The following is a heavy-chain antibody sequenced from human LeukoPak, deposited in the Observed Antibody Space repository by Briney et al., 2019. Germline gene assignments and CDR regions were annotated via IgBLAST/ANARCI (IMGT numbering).Heavy chain of an antibody. V-gene: IGHV3-30*18. CDR3: AKQQYYDILTRHDYYYGLDV. Sequence: GGSLRLSCAASGFTFSSYVMHWVRQAPGKGLEGVAFISYDASNKYYADAAKGRCTISRDNAKNTLYLQMNSLRAEDTAVYYCAKQQYYDILTRHDYYYGLDVWGKGTTVNVPS. CDR2: ISYDASNK. CDR1: GFTFSSYV. D-gene: IGHD3-9*01. J-gene: IGHJ6*04.